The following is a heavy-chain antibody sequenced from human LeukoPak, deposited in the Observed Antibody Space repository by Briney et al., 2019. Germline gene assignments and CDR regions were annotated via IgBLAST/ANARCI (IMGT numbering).Heavy chain of an antibody. Sequence: ASVKVSCKASGYTFTGYYMHWARQAPGQGLEWMGWINPNSGGTNYAQKFQGRVTMTRDTSISTAYMGLSRLRSDYTAVYYCARDGLNDAFDIWGKGTMVTVSS. CDR1: GYTFTGYY. CDR2: INPNSGGT. J-gene: IGHJ3*02. CDR3: ARDGLNDAFDI. V-gene: IGHV1-2*02.